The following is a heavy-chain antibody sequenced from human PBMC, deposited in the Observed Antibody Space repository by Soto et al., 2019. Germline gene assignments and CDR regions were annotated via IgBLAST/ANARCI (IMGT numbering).Heavy chain of an antibody. J-gene: IGHJ3*02. CDR1: GYTFTSYA. CDR2: INAGNGNT. CDR3: AGDLIFAGGGSRVNPPPPLDAFDI. V-gene: IGHV1-3*01. Sequence: ASVKVSCKASGYTFTSYAMHWVRQAPGQRLEWMRWINAGNGNTKYSQKFQGRVTITRDTSASTAYMELSSLRSEDTAEYYCAGDLIFAGGGSRVNPPPPLDAFDIWGQGTMVTVSS. D-gene: IGHD2-15*01.